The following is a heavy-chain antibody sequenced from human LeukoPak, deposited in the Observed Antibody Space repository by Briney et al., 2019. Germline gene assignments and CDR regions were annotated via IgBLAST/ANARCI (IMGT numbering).Heavy chain of an antibody. CDR3: ARDRSGSYFFDY. CDR2: IYYSGST. V-gene: IGHV4-59*01. Sequence: SETLSLTWTVSGGSISSYYWSWIRQPPGKGLEWIGYIYYSGSTNYNPSLKSRVTISVDTSKNQFSLKLSSVTAADTAVYYCARDRSGSYFFDYWGQGTLVTVSS. CDR1: GGSISSYY. J-gene: IGHJ4*02. D-gene: IGHD1-26*01.